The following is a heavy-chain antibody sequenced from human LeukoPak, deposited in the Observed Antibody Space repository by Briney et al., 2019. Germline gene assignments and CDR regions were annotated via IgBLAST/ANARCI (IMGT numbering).Heavy chain of an antibody. CDR3: ARAGITVSNLDY. V-gene: IGHV4-31*03. Sequence: SETLSLTCTVSGGSISNGGYSWSWIRQHPGKGLEWIGYVYYSGSTYYNPSLKSRVTISVDTSKNQFSLKLSSVTAADTAVYYCARAGITVSNLDYWGQGTLVTVSS. J-gene: IGHJ4*02. CDR1: GGSISNGGYS. CDR2: VYYSGST. D-gene: IGHD4-17*01.